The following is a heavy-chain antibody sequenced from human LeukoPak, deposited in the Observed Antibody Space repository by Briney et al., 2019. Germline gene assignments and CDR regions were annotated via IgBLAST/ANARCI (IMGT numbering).Heavy chain of an antibody. Sequence: PSETLSLTCAVYGGSFSGYYWSWIRQPPGKGLEWIGEINHSGSTNYNPSLKSRVTISVDTSKNQFSLKLSSVTAADTAVYYCARGAEHLDYGIDYWGQGTLVTVS. J-gene: IGHJ4*02. V-gene: IGHV4-34*01. D-gene: IGHD4-17*01. CDR1: GGSFSGYY. CDR2: INHSGST. CDR3: ARGAEHLDYGIDY.